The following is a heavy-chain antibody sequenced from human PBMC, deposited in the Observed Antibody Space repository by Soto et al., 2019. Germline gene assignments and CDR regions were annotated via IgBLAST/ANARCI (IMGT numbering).Heavy chain of an antibody. V-gene: IGHV3-30*18. CDR3: AKERFPPLDYYYGMDV. CDR1: GFTFSSYG. D-gene: IGHD3-16*01. CDR2: ISYDGSNK. J-gene: IGHJ6*02. Sequence: QVQLVESGGGVVQPGRSLRLSCAASGFTFSSYGMHWVRQAPGKGLAWVAVISYDGSNKYYADSVKGRFTISRDNAKNTLYLQMNSLRAGDTAVYYCAKERFPPLDYYYGMDVWGQGTTVTVSS.